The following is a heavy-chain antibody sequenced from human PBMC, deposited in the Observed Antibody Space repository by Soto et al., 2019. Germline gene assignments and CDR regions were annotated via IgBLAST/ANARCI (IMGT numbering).Heavy chain of an antibody. V-gene: IGHV3-23*01. CDR3: AKGTTGMADAFDI. CDR1: GFTFSSYA. Sequence: GGALRLSCAASGFTFSSYAMSWVRQAPGKGLEWVSAISGSGGSTYYADSVKGRFTISRDNSKNTLYLQMNSLRAEDTAVYYFAKGTTGMADAFDIWGQGTMVTVSS. CDR2: ISGSGGST. J-gene: IGHJ3*02. D-gene: IGHD1-1*01.